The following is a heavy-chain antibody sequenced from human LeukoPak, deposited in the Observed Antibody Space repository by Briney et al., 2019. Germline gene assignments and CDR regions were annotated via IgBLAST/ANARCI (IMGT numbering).Heavy chain of an antibody. D-gene: IGHD3-3*01. CDR2: INAGNGNT. V-gene: IGHV1-3*01. J-gene: IGHJ4*02. CDR1: GYTFTSYA. Sequence: ASVKVSCKASGYTFTSYAMHWVRQAPGQRLEWMGWINAGNGNTKYSQEFQGRVTITRDTSASTAYMELSSLRSEDTAVYYCARGIPYYDFWSGYLEEYYFDYWGQGTLVTVSS. CDR3: ARGIPYYDFWSGYLEEYYFDY.